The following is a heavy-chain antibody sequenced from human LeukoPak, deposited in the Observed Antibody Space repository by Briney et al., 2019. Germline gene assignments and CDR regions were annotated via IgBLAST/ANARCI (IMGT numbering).Heavy chain of an antibody. Sequence: PGGSLRLSCAASGFTFSRFWMSWVRQAPGKGLEWVANIKEDGSEKYYVDSVKGRFTISRDNAKNSLDLQMSSLRAEDTAVYYCATNSIAAAAYYMDVWGKGTTVTISS. CDR1: GFTFSRFW. CDR3: ATNSIAAAAYYMDV. D-gene: IGHD6-13*01. J-gene: IGHJ6*03. V-gene: IGHV3-7*01. CDR2: IKEDGSEK.